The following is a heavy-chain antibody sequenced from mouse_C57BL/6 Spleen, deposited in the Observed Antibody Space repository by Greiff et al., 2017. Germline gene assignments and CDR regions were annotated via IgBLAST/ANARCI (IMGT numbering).Heavy chain of an antibody. V-gene: IGHV5-17*01. J-gene: IGHJ4*01. D-gene: IGHD1-1*01. CDR2: ISSGSSTI. CDR1: GFTFSDYG. CDR3: ARFESPYYYGSNYGAMDY. Sequence: EVNVVESGGGLVKPGGSLKLSCAASGFTFSDYGMHWVRQAPEQGLEWVAYISSGSSTIYYADTVKGRFTISRDNAKNTLFLQMTSLRSEDTAMYYCARFESPYYYGSNYGAMDYWGKGTSVTVSS.